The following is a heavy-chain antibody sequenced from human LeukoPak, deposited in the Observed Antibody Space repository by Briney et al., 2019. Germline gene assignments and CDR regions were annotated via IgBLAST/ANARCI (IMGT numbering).Heavy chain of an antibody. CDR2: IYYSGST. D-gene: IGHD4-17*01. CDR1: GGSISSGDYY. V-gene: IGHV4-30-4*01. CDR3: ARGGSHDYGDYVYFY. J-gene: IGHJ4*02. Sequence: PSETLSLTCTVSGGSISSGDYYWSWIRQPPGKGLEWIGYIYYSGSTYYSPSLKSRVTISVDTSKNQFSLKLSSVTAADTAVYYCARGGSHDYGDYVYFYRGQGTLVTVSS.